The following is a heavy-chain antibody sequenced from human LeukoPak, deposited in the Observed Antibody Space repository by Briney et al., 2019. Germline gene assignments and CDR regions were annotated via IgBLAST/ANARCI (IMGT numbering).Heavy chain of an antibody. CDR2: IDWDDDK. J-gene: IGHJ1*01. D-gene: IGHD6-13*01. CDR1: GFSLSTRGMC. V-gene: IGHV2-70*11. CDR3: ARIRGPYSSSWYED. Sequence: SGPTLVNPTQTLTLTCTFSGFSLSTRGMCVSWIRQPPGKALEWLARIDWDDDKYYSTTLKTRLTISKDTSKNQVVLTMTNMDPVDTATYYCARIRGPYSSSWYEDWGQGTLVTVPS.